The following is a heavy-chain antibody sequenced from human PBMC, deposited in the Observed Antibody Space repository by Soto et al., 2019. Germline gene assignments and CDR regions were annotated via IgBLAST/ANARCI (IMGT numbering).Heavy chain of an antibody. V-gene: IGHV4-38-2*01. CDR2: IYHSGST. Sequence: TSETLSLTCAVSGYSISSGYYWGWIRQPPGKGLEWIGSIYHSGSTYYNPSLKSRVTISVDTSKNQFSLKLSSVTAADTAVYYCARGGIAARPSGFFWFDPWGQGTLVTVSS. CDR1: GYSISSGYY. D-gene: IGHD6-6*01. CDR3: ARGGIAARPSGFFWFDP. J-gene: IGHJ5*02.